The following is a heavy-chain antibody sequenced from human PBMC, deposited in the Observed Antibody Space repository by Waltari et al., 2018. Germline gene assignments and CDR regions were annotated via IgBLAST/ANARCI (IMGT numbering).Heavy chain of an antibody. J-gene: IGHJ4*02. CDR2: IFTSGTT. D-gene: IGHD4-17*01. Sequence: QVQLQESGPGLVKPSQTLSLTCTVSGGSIHRGSYYWNWIRQPAGKGLEWIGYIFTSGTTNYNPSLKSRVTISVDTSKNQFSLKLSSVTAADTAVYYCARGVSLWVTTPGYWGQGTLVTVSS. V-gene: IGHV4-61*09. CDR3: ARGVSLWVTTPGY. CDR1: GGSIHRGSYY.